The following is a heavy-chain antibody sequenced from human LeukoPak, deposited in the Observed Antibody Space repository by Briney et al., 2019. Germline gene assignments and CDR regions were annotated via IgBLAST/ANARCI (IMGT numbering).Heavy chain of an antibody. CDR2: INHSGST. D-gene: IGHD5-24*01. J-gene: IGHJ4*02. CDR3: ATSRPRDGYND. CDR1: GGSFSGYY. V-gene: IGHV4-34*01. Sequence: SETLSLTCAVYGGSFSGYYWSWLRQPPGKGLEWIGEINHSGSTNYNPSLKSRVTISVDTSKNQFSLKLSSVTAADTAVYYCATSRPRDGYNDWGQGTLVTVSS.